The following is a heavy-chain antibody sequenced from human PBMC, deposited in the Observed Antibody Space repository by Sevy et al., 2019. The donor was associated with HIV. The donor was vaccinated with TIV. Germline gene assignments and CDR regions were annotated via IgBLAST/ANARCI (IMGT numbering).Heavy chain of an antibody. CDR2: IKQDGSEK. J-gene: IGHJ5*02. V-gene: IGHV3-7*01. Sequence: GGSLRLSCAASGFTFSSYWMSWVRQAPGKGLEWVANIKQDGSEKYYVDSVKGRFTISRDNAKNSLHLQMNSLRAEDTAVYYCASQGYSSSWPNWFDPWGQGTLVTVSS. CDR1: GFTFSSYW. D-gene: IGHD6-13*01. CDR3: ASQGYSSSWPNWFDP.